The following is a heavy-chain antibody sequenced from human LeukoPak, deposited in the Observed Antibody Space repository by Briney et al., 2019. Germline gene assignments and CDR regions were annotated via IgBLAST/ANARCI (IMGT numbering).Heavy chain of an antibody. D-gene: IGHD6-13*01. J-gene: IGHJ4*02. CDR2: ITGSGGST. Sequence: PGGSLRLSCAASGFTFSSYAMRWVRQAPGKGLEWVSSITGSGGSTYYADSVKGRFTISRDNSKNTLSLQMNSLRAEDTAVYYCARGRRVAAAGTPLDYWGQGTLVTVSS. V-gene: IGHV3-23*01. CDR1: GFTFSSYA. CDR3: ARGRRVAAAGTPLDY.